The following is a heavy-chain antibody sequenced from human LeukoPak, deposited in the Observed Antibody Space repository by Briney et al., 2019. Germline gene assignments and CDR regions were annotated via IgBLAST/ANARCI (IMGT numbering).Heavy chain of an antibody. V-gene: IGHV3-23*01. CDR3: VKDEGGVQLAY. CDR2: ISGSGDST. CDR1: GFTFSSYA. J-gene: IGHJ4*02. Sequence: GESLRLSCAASGFTFSSYAMNWVRQAPGKVLEWGSAISGSGDSTYYADSVKGRFTISRDNSKNTLYLQMNSLRADDTAVYYCVKDEGGVQLAYWGQGTLVTVSS. D-gene: IGHD1-1*01.